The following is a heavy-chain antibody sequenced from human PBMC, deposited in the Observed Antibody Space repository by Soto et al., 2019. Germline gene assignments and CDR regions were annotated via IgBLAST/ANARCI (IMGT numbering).Heavy chain of an antibody. J-gene: IGHJ6*01. Sequence: DVQLAESGGGLVQPGGSLRLSCVASGQTFNRYWMSWVRQAPGKGLEWVANIKQDGSEEYYVDSVKGRFTISRDNAKKSLSLQSNSLSAEDTAMYSIVITHVDTWSFTFSGKDVWGQANTVT. D-gene: IGHD2-21*01. V-gene: IGHV3-7*03. CDR1: GQTFNRYW. CDR3: VITHVDTWSFTFSGKDV. CDR2: IKQDGSEE.